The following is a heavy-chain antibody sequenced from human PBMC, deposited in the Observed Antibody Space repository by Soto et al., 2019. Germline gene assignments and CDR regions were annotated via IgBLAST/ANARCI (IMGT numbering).Heavy chain of an antibody. CDR1: GYSFTRYW. V-gene: IGHV5-51*01. CDR3: ARVLRVTTVLYYYYYGMDV. D-gene: IGHD4-4*01. CDR2: IYPGDSDT. Sequence: GESLKISCKGSGYSFTRYWIGWVRQMPGKGLEWMGIIYPGDSDTRYSPSFQGQVTISADKSISTAYLQWSSLKASDTAMYYCARVLRVTTVLYYYYYGMDVWGQGTTVTVSS. J-gene: IGHJ6*02.